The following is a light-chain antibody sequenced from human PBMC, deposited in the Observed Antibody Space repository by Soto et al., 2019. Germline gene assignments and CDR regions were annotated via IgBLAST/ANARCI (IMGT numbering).Light chain of an antibody. V-gene: IGKV3-15*01. Sequence: EIVMTQSPATLSVSPGERATLSCRASQSISSNLAWYQQRPGQAPRLLIYGASTRATGIPARFSGSGSGTEFTLTISSLQSEDFAVYYCQGCNSWPELTFGGGPKVEIK. CDR3: QGCNSWPELT. J-gene: IGKJ4*01. CDR1: QSISSN. CDR2: GAS.